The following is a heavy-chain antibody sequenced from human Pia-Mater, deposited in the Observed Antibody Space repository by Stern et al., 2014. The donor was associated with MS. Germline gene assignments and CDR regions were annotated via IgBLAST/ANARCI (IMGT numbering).Heavy chain of an antibody. V-gene: IGHV5-51*03. Sequence: EVQLVESGPEVKKPGESLKISCKGSGYSFSNYWIGWVRQMPGKGLEWIGIIYPGDSDTRYSPSFQGQVTISADKSINTAYLQWSSLKASDTAIYYCATAPPRGYTYGNFDYWGQGTLVTVSS. CDR3: ATAPPRGYTYGNFDY. CDR2: IYPGDSDT. J-gene: IGHJ4*02. CDR1: GYSFSNYW. D-gene: IGHD5-18*01.